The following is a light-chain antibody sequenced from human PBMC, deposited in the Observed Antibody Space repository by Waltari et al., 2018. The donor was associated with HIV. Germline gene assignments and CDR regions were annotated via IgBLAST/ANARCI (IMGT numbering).Light chain of an antibody. V-gene: IGLV7-46*01. CDR3: LVSYSGAHVL. CDR1: TGAVTSGHY. Sequence: QAVVTQEPSLTVSPGGTVTLPCGSSTGAVTSGHYPYWFQQKHGQAPRTLIYDTSKKHSWTPARFSGSLLGGKAALTLSGAQPEDEAEYYCLVSYSGAHVLFGGGTKLTVL. CDR2: DTS. J-gene: IGLJ2*01.